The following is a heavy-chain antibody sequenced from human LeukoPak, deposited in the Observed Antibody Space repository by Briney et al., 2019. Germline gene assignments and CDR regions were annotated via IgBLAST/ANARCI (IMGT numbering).Heavy chain of an antibody. CDR1: GGSISSGSYY. J-gene: IGHJ4*02. CDR3: ARGTVVPAAIGSGYFGY. Sequence: SETLSLTCTVSGGSISSGSYYWSWIRQPAGKGLEWIGRIYTSGSTNYNPSLKSRVTISVDTSKNQFSLKLSSVTAADTAVYYCARGTVVPAAIGSGYFGYWGQGTLVTVSS. CDR2: IYTSGST. V-gene: IGHV4-61*02. D-gene: IGHD2-2*02.